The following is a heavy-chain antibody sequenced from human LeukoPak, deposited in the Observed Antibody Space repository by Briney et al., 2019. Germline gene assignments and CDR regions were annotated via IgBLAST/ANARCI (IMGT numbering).Heavy chain of an antibody. V-gene: IGHV4-34*01. CDR2: INHSGST. D-gene: IGHD3-22*01. CDR3: ASSDSSGQTQI. CDR1: GGSFSGYY. J-gene: IGHJ3*02. Sequence: SETLSLTCAVYGGSFSGYYWSWIRQPPGKGLEWIGEINHSGSTNYNPSLRSRVTISVDTSKNQFSLKLSSVTAADTAVYYCASSDSSGQTQIWGQGTMVTVSS.